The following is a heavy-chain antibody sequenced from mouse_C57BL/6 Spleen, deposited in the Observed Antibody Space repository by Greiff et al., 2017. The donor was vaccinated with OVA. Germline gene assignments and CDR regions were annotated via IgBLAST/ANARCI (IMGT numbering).Heavy chain of an antibody. CDR3: ARDAGWLLPSMDY. CDR1: GFTFSDYY. V-gene: IGHV5-16*01. J-gene: IGHJ4*01. Sequence: EVMLVESEGGLVQPGSSMKLSCTASGFTFSDYYMAWVRQVPEKGLEWVANINYDGSSTYYLDSLKSRFIISRDNAKNILYLQMSSLKSEDTATYYCARDAGWLLPSMDYWGQGTSVTVSS. D-gene: IGHD2-3*01. CDR2: INYDGSST.